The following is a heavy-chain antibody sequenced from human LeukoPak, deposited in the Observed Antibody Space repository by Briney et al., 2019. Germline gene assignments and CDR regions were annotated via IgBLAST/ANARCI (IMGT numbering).Heavy chain of an antibody. J-gene: IGHJ5*02. CDR3: ARELVVLRFLEWSKNNNWFDP. D-gene: IGHD3-3*01. CDR2: IIPIFGTA. Sequence: SVKVSCKASGGTFSSYAISWVRQAPGQGLEWMGGIIPIFGTANYAQKFQGRVTITADESTSTAYMELSSLRSEDTAVYYCARELVVLRFLEWSKNNNWFDPWGQGTLVTVSS. V-gene: IGHV1-69*13. CDR1: GGTFSSYA.